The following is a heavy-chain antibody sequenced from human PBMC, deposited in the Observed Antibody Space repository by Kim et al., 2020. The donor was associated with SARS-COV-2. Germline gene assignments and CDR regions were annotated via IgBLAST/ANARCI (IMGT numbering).Heavy chain of an antibody. CDR2: INHSGST. CDR3: ARRRNRAARGYFDY. Sequence: SETLSLTCAVYGGSFSGYYWSWIRQPPGKGLEWIGEINHSGSTNYNPSLKSRVTISVDTSKNQFSLKLSSVTAADTAVYYCARRRNRAARGYFDYWGQGTLVTVSS. J-gene: IGHJ4*02. V-gene: IGHV4-34*01. CDR1: GGSFSGYY. D-gene: IGHD6-6*01.